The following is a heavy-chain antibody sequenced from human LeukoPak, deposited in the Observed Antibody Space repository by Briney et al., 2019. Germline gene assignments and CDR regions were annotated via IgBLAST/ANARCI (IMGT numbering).Heavy chain of an antibody. J-gene: IGHJ3*02. CDR2: INPHSGGT. CDR1: GYTFSDYY. D-gene: IGHD5-12*01. V-gene: IGHV1-2*02. Sequence: ASVKVSCKASGYTFSDYYLHWVRQAPGHGLEWMGWINPHSGGTHYAQKVQGRVTMTRDTSISTAYMELSSLRSDDMAVYFCAREIVATIGGAFDIWGQGTMVTVSS. CDR3: AREIVATIGGAFDI.